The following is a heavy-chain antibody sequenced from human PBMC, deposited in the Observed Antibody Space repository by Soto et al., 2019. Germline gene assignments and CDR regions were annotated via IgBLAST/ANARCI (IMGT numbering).Heavy chain of an antibody. J-gene: IGHJ6*02. CDR1: GYTFPNYY. CDR2: INPSGGST. CDR3: ARSFWTNHYFATDV. Sequence: QVQLVQSGAEVKKPGASVKVSCKASGYTFPNYYIHWVRQAPGQGLEWMGIINPSGGSTSYAQKFQRRFTTTMDTPTSSVYMEVSSLISDDTAVYYCARSFWTNHYFATDVWGQGTTVTVSS. V-gene: IGHV1-46*01. D-gene: IGHD3-3*01.